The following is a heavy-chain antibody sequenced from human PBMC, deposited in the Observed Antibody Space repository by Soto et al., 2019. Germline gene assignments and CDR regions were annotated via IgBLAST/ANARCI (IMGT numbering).Heavy chain of an antibody. J-gene: IGHJ4*02. CDR2: MNPNSGNT. CDR3: AKDKARYCSGGSCYYFDS. V-gene: IGHV1-8*01. D-gene: IGHD2-15*01. CDR1: GYTFTSYD. Sequence: GASVKVSCKASGYTFTSYDINWVRQATGQGLEWMGWMNPNSGNTGYAQKFQGRVTMTRNTSISTAYMELSSLRSEDTAVYYCAKDKARYCSGGSCYYFDSWGQGTLVTVSS.